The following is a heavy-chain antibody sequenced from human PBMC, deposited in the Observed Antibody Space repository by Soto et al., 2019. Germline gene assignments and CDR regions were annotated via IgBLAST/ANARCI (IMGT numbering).Heavy chain of an antibody. CDR1: GFAFSSFS. J-gene: IGHJ4*02. V-gene: IGHV3-48*02. CDR2: ISSSSSTI. CDR3: ARDDSPMITFGGVIAYDY. Sequence: LRLSCAASGFAFSSFSMNWVRQAPGKGLEWISYISSSSSTIYYADSVKGRFTISRDNGKKSLYLQMNSLRDEDTAVYYCARDDSPMITFGGVIAYDYWGQGT. D-gene: IGHD3-16*02.